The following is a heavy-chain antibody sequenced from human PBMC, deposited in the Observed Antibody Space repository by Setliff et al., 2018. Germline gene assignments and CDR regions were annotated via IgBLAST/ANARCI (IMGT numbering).Heavy chain of an antibody. CDR3: ARGGGSYRAGISRPTYWFDP. CDR1: GYPFIEHY. V-gene: IGHV1-2*02. Sequence: ASVKVSCKTSGYPFIEHYVNWVRQAPGQGLEWMGWIRPNGGGTHYAQKFQGRVTMTRDTANSTVYMDLSSLTSDDTAIYYCARGGGSYRAGISRPTYWFDPWGQGTLVTVSS. J-gene: IGHJ5*02. CDR2: IRPNGGGT. D-gene: IGHD2-21*01.